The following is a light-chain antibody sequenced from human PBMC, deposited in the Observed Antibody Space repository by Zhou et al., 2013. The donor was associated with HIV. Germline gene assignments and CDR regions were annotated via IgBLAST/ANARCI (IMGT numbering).Light chain of an antibody. V-gene: IGKV1-17*03. Sequence: DIQLTQSPSAMSASIGDRVTLTCRASQDISNYLAWFQQKPGQVPKRLIFAASSLVSGVPSRFSGSGSGTEFTLTISSLQPDDFATYYCQQYNSYWTFGQGTKVEIK. J-gene: IGKJ1*01. CDR3: QQYNSYWT. CDR1: QDISNY. CDR2: AAS.